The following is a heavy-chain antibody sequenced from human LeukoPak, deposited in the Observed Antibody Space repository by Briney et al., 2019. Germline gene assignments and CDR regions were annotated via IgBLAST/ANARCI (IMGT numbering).Heavy chain of an antibody. CDR1: GYTFTSYG. J-gene: IGHJ4*02. CDR3: ARVAYGDYEDPYFDY. D-gene: IGHD4-17*01. V-gene: IGHV1-18*01. CDR2: ISAYNGNT. Sequence: ASVKVSCKASGYTFTSYGISWVRQAPGQGLEWMGWISAYNGNTNYAQKLQGRVTMTTDTSTSTAYMELRSLRSDDTAVYYCARVAYGDYEDPYFDYWGQGTLVTVSS.